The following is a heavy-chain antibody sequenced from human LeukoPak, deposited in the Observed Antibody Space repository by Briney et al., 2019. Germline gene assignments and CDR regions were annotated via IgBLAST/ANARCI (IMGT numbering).Heavy chain of an antibody. CDR1: GGSISSYY. CDR3: ARDGSGGAFFDY. D-gene: IGHD3-16*01. J-gene: IGHJ4*02. CDR2: IYYSGST. V-gene: IGHV4-30-4*01. Sequence: PSETLSLTCTVSGGSISSYYWSWIRQPPGKGLEWIGYIYYSGSTYYNPSLKSRVTISVDTSKNQFSLKLSSVTAADTAVYYCARDGSGGAFFDYWGQGTLVTVSS.